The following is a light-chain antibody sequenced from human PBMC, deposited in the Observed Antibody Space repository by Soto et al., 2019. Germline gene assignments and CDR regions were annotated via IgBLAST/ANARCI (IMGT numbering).Light chain of an antibody. V-gene: IGKV3-20*01. CDR2: GAS. CDR1: QSVRSSY. J-gene: IGKJ1*01. Sequence: IVLTQSPGTLSLSPGERATLSCRTSQSVRSSYLDWYQQKPGQAPRLLIYGASSRATGIPDRFSGSGSGTDFTLTISRLEPEDFAVYYCQQYGSSWTFGQGTKLEIK. CDR3: QQYGSSWT.